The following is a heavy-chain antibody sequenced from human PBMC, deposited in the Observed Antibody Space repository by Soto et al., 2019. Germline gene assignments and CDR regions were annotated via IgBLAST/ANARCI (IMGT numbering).Heavy chain of an antibody. Sequence: QVQLVQSGAEVKKPGASVKVSGKASGYTFTSYGISWVRQAPGQGLEGMGWISAYNGNTNYAQKLQGRVTMTTETSTSTAYMELRSLRSDDTAVYYCASDCIAAAGPAVDYWGQGTLVTVSS. V-gene: IGHV1-18*04. CDR3: ASDCIAAAGPAVDY. D-gene: IGHD6-13*01. CDR2: ISAYNGNT. CDR1: GYTFTSYG. J-gene: IGHJ4*02.